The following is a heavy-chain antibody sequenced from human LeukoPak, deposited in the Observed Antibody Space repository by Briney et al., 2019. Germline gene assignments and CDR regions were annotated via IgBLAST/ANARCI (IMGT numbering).Heavy chain of an antibody. V-gene: IGHV3-21*01. Sequence: PGGSLRLSCAASGFTFRTYSMDWVRQAPGKGLEWVASISTTSGHIYYAESLKGRFTISRDNAKNSLYLQMNSLRAEDTAVYYCARGTTTVQRRDTFDVWGQGTMVTVSS. CDR3: ARGTTTVQRRDTFDV. J-gene: IGHJ3*01. D-gene: IGHD4-11*01. CDR1: GFTFRTYS. CDR2: ISTTSGHI.